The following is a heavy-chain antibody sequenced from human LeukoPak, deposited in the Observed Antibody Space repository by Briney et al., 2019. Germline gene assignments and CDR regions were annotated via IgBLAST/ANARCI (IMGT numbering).Heavy chain of an antibody. V-gene: IGHV1-8*02. D-gene: IGHD2-2*01. CDR2: MSPNSANT. Sequence: ASAKVSCKTSGYTFSTYDINWLRQAAGQGLEWMGWMSPNSANTGFAQKFQGRAAITRDTSTATAYLELSGLTSEDTAVYYCARAIRYQLLSDYWGQGTLVTVSS. CDR3: ARAIRYQLLSDY. CDR1: GYTFSTYD. J-gene: IGHJ4*02.